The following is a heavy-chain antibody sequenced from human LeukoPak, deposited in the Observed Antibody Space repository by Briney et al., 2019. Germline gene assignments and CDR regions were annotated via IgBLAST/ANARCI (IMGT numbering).Heavy chain of an antibody. CDR1: GFTFSSYW. CDR3: AREQWLVSWFDP. J-gene: IGHJ5*02. Sequence: GGSLRLSCAASGFTFSSYWMHWVRQAPGKGLLWVSRINSDGSSTSYADSVKGRFTISRDNAKNTLYLQMNSLRAEDTAVYYCAREQWLVSWFDPWGQGTLVTVSS. CDR2: INSDGSST. V-gene: IGHV3-74*01. D-gene: IGHD6-19*01.